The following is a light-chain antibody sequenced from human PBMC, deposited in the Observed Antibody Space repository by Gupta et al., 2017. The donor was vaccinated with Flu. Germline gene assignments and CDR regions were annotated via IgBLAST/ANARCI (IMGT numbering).Light chain of an antibody. CDR2: AAS. V-gene: IGKV1D-12*01. J-gene: IGKJ2*01. CDR3: QQSDDFPYT. Sequence: EIQMPQSPSFLSASVGDRVTLTCRASQDVSVWLAWYQQKSGEAPKLLVFAASSLQCGVPSRFRGQGSGTDFTLTIDGLQREDSAMYYCQQSDDFPYTFGQGTKLEV. CDR1: QDVSVW.